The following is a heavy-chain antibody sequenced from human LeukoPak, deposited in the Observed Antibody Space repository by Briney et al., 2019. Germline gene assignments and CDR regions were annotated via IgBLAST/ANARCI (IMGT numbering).Heavy chain of an antibody. V-gene: IGHV4-34*01. CDR1: GGSFSGYY. Sequence: SETLSLTCAVYGGSFSGYYWSWIRQPPGKGLEWIGEINHSGSTNYNPSLQSRVSMSIDTSKNQFSLKVYSLSAADTAVYYCARHHSGWHFDSWGQGIPVTVSS. D-gene: IGHD6-19*01. CDR2: INHSGST. CDR3: ARHHSGWHFDS. J-gene: IGHJ4*02.